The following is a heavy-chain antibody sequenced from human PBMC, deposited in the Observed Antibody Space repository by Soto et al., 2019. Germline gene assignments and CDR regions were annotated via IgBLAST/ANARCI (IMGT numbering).Heavy chain of an antibody. D-gene: IGHD2-2*01. V-gene: IGHV1-3*01. Sequence: APVKVSCKASGYTFTNYDMHWVRQAPGQRLEWMGWINPGNGNTKYSQKFQGRVTITRDTSASTAYMELSSLRSEDTAVYFCSTSTVSIGWFDPWGQGTLVTVSS. CDR2: INPGNGNT. CDR3: STSTVSIGWFDP. J-gene: IGHJ5*02. CDR1: GYTFTNYD.